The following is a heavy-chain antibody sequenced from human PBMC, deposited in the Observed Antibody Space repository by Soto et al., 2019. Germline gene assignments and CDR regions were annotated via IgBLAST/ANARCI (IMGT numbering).Heavy chain of an antibody. CDR2: INAGNGNT. J-gene: IGHJ6*02. V-gene: IGHV1-3*01. CDR3: ARLSQGCTYASRDYYYYGMDV. D-gene: IGHD2-2*01. Sequence: QVPLVQSGAEVKKPGASVKVSCKASGYTFTSYAMHWVRQAPGQRLEWMGWINAGNGNTKYSQKLQGRVTITRDTSGSTAYRDRGGLGCEDAAVYYCARLSQGCTYASRDYYYYGMDVWGQGTTVAVSS. CDR1: GYTFTSYA.